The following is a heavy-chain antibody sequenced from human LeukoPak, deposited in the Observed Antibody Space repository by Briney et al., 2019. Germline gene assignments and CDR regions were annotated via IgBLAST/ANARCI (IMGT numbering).Heavy chain of an antibody. Sequence: GGSLKLSCAASGFTFRGNGMHWVRQAPGKGLEWVTYIRGDGSDTYYVESAKGRFTISRDDSMNTVYLQMNSLRAEDTAVYYCAKDDWWSFDYWGQGTLVTVSS. CDR2: IRGDGSDT. CDR3: AKDDWWSFDY. CDR1: GFTFRGNG. V-gene: IGHV3-30*02. D-gene: IGHD2-8*02. J-gene: IGHJ4*02.